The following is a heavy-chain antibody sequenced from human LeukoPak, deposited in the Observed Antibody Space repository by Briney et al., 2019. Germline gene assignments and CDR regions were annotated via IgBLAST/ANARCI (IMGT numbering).Heavy chain of an antibody. J-gene: IGHJ3*01. D-gene: IGHD3-10*01. CDR3: AREGSGDFNL. CDR1: GFTFTDHV. Sequence: GGSLSLSCAASGFTFTDHVMHWVRQAPGKGLEWVALIWYDAGRRYFADSVKGRFTISRDNSKNTLFLQMNSLRAEDTAVYYCAREGSGDFNLWGQGTMVTVSS. CDR2: IWYDAGRR. V-gene: IGHV3-30*02.